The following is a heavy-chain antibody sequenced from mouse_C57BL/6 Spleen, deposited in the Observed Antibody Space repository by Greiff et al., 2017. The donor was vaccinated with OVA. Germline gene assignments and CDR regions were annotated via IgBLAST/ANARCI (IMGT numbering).Heavy chain of an antibody. Sequence: EVKLVESGGGLVKPGGSLKLSCAASGFTFSDYGMHWVRQAPEKGLEWVAYISSGSSTNYYADTVKGRFTISRDNAKNTLFLQMTSLRSEDTAMYYCARNWDGFFDYWGQGTTLTVSS. V-gene: IGHV5-17*01. CDR1: GFTFSDYG. D-gene: IGHD4-1*01. CDR2: ISSGSSTN. CDR3: ARNWDGFFDY. J-gene: IGHJ2*01.